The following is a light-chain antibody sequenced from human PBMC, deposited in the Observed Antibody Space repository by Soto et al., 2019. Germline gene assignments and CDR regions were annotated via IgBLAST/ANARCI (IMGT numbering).Light chain of an antibody. J-gene: IGLJ2*01. V-gene: IGLV2-11*01. CDR2: DVS. CDR3: CSYAGSYTIGV. Sequence: QSVLTQPRSVSGSPGQSVTISCTGTSSDVGGYNYVSWYQQHPGKAPKLMIYDVSKRPSGVPDRFSGSKSGNTASLTISGLQAEDEADYYFCSYAGSYTIGVFGGGTKVTVL. CDR1: SSDVGGYNY.